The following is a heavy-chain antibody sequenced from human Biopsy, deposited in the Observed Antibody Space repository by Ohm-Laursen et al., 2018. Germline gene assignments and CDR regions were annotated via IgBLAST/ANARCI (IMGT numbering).Heavy chain of an antibody. Sequence: ASVKVSCKASGGTSSNFAINWVRQAPGQGLEWMGRISGYNGNTLYAQKFQHRVTMTTDTSTSTAYMELRSLTSDDTAVYYCARISITRLLDYWGQGTLVTVSS. D-gene: IGHD3-3*01. V-gene: IGHV1-18*01. CDR3: ARISITRLLDY. J-gene: IGHJ4*02. CDR1: GGTSSNFA. CDR2: ISGYNGNT.